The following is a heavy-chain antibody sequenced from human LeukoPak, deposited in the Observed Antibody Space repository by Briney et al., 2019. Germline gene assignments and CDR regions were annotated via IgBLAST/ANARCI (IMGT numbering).Heavy chain of an antibody. CDR2: ISAYNGNT. CDR3: ATERCSSTSCSIDY. CDR1: GYTFTSYG. J-gene: IGHJ4*02. Sequence: GASVKVSCKASGYTFTSYGISWVRQAPGQGLEWMGWISAYNGNTNYAQKFQGRVTMTEDTSTDTAYMELSSLRSEDTAVYYCATERCSSTSCSIDYWGQGTLVTVSS. D-gene: IGHD2-2*01. V-gene: IGHV1-18*01.